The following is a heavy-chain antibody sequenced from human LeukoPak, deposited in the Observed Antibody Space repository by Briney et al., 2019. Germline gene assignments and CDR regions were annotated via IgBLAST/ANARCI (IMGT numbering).Heavy chain of an antibody. CDR1: GGSFSGYY. V-gene: IGHV4-34*01. CDR3: ARGEGLGEPKD. D-gene: IGHD1-14*01. CDR2: IYHSGSS. J-gene: IGHJ4*02. Sequence: SETLSLTCAVYGGSFSGYYWSWIRQPPGKGLEWIGEIYHSGSSNYNPSLKSRVIVSLVTSKNQFSLKLISVTAADTAVYYCARGEGLGEPKDWGQGTLVTVSS.